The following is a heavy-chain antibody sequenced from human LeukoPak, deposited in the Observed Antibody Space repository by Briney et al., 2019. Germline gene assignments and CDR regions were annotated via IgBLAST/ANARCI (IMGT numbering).Heavy chain of an antibody. CDR2: INHSGST. J-gene: IGHJ6*02. V-gene: IGHV4-34*01. CDR3: ARSLLRRRPYYYGMDV. Sequence: SETLSLTCAVYGGSFSGYYWSWIRQPPGKGLEWIGEINHSGSTNYNPSLKSRVTISVDTSKNQFSLKLSSVTAADTAVYYCARSLLRRRPYYYGMDVWGQGITVTVSS. D-gene: IGHD2/OR15-2a*01. CDR1: GGSFSGYY.